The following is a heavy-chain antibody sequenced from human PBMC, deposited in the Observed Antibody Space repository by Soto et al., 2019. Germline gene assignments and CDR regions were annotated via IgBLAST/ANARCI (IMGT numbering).Heavy chain of an antibody. V-gene: IGHV3-23*01. D-gene: IGHD2-15*01. Sequence: EVQLLESGGGLVQPGGSLRLSCAASGFTFKSLAITWFRQAPGKGLEWVAGISGGGDNTYYADSIKGRFTISRDNSKISLFLQVNSLRVEDTAVYYCTKDRSSGGSCYSLSSWGQGTLVTVSS. CDR1: GFTFKSLA. J-gene: IGHJ4*02. CDR2: ISGGGDNT. CDR3: TKDRSSGGSCYSLSS.